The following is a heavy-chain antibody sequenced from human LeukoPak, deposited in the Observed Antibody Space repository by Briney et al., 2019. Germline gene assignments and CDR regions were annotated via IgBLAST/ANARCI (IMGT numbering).Heavy chain of an antibody. CDR3: AKAGYYYGSGSYMDV. D-gene: IGHD3-10*01. CDR1: GFTFSSYG. J-gene: IGHJ6*03. Sequence: PGGSLRLSCAASGFTFSSYGMHWVRQAPGKGLEWVAFIRYDGSNKYYADSVKGRFTISRDNSKNTLYLQVNSLRAEDTAVYYCAKAGYYYGSGSYMDVRGKGTTVTVSS. CDR2: IRYDGSNK. V-gene: IGHV3-30*02.